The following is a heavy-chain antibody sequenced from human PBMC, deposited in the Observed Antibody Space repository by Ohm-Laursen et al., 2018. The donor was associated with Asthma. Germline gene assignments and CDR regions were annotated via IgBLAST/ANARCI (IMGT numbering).Heavy chain of an antibody. D-gene: IGHD4-17*01. J-gene: IGHJ6*02. CDR3: ARDRRDYVYYYYGMDV. V-gene: IGHV1-18*01. CDR1: GYTFTSYG. Sequence: GASVKVSCKASGYTFTSYGISWVRQAPGQGLEWMGWISAYNGNTNYAQKLQGRATMTTDTSTSTAYMELRSLRSDDTAVYYCARDRRDYVYYYYGMDVWGQGTTVTVSS. CDR2: ISAYNGNT.